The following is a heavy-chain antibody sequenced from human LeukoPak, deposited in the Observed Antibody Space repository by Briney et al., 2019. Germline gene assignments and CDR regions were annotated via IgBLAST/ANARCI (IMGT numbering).Heavy chain of an antibody. CDR3: TRPEGVPYSFDY. Sequence: GESLKISCKGSGYSFSSNWIGWVCQVPGKGLEWMGIIYPGDSDIRYSPSFQGLVTISADTSISTAYLQWSSLKASDTAMYYCTRPEGVPYSFDYWGQGTPVTVSS. J-gene: IGHJ4*02. V-gene: IGHV5-51*01. CDR2: IYPGDSDI. CDR1: GYSFSSNW. D-gene: IGHD3-10*01.